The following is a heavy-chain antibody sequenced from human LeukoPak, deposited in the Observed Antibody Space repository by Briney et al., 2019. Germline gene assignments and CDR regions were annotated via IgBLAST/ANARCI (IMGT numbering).Heavy chain of an antibody. J-gene: IGHJ4*02. Sequence: GGSLRLSCAASGFTFTSYSMNWVRQAPGKGLEWVSTICGGGGSTYYADSVKGRFTISRDNSKNTLYLQVNSLRAEDTAVYYCAKGGKWDVTPFDYWGQGTLVTVSS. CDR1: GFTFTSYS. D-gene: IGHD1-26*01. V-gene: IGHV3-23*01. CDR2: ICGGGGST. CDR3: AKGGKWDVTPFDY.